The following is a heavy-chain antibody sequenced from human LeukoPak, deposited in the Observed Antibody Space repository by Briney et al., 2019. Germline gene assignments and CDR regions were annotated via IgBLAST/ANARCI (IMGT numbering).Heavy chain of an antibody. J-gene: IGHJ4*02. V-gene: IGHV1-18*01. CDR2: ISAYNGNT. D-gene: IGHD3-22*01. CDR1: GYTFTSYG. Sequence: ASVKVSCKASGYTFTSYGISWARQAPGQGLEWMGWISAYNGNTNYAQKLQGRVTMTTDTSTSTAYMELRSLRSDDTAVYYCARSAYYYDSSGYDYWGQGTLVTVSS. CDR3: ARSAYYYDSSGYDY.